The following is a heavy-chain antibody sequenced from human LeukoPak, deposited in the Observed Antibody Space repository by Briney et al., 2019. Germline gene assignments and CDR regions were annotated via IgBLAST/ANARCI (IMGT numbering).Heavy chain of an antibody. CDR2: IYTSGST. J-gene: IGHJ6*04. Sequence: SETLSLTCTVSGGSISSGSYYWSWIRQPAGKGLEWIGRIYTSGSTNYNPSLKSRVTISVDTSKNQFSLKLSSVTAADTAVYYCAGWRFLEWSTVDVWGKGTTVTVSS. CDR1: GGSISSGSYY. D-gene: IGHD3-3*01. CDR3: AGWRFLEWSTVDV. V-gene: IGHV4-61*02.